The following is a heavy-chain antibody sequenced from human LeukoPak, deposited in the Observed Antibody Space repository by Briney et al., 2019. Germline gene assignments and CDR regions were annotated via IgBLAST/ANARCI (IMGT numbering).Heavy chain of an antibody. V-gene: IGHV1-69*01. J-gene: IGHJ4*02. Sequence: SVKVSCKASGGTFSSYAISLVRQAPGQGLEWMGGIIPIFGTANYAQKFQGRVTITADEATSTAYMELSSLRSEDTAVYYCASIDYYDSSGYSDYWGQGTLVTVSS. CDR2: IIPIFGTA. D-gene: IGHD3-22*01. CDR1: GGTFSSYA. CDR3: ASIDYYDSSGYSDY.